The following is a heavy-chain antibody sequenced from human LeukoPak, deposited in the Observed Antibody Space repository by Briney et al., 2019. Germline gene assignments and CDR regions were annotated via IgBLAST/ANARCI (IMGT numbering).Heavy chain of an antibody. D-gene: IGHD1-26*01. CDR3: VVGATSAAFDI. CDR2: ISSSSSYI. V-gene: IGHV3-21*01. J-gene: IGHJ3*02. CDR1: GFTFSSYS. Sequence: GGSLRLSCAASGFTFSSYSMNWVRQAPGKGLEWVSSISSSSSYIYYADSVKGRFTISRDNAKNSLYLQMNSLRAEDTAVYYCVVGATSAAFDIWGQGTMITVSS.